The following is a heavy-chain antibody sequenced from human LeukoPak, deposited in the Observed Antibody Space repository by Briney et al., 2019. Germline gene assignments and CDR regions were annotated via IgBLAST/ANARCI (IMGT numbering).Heavy chain of an antibody. CDR2: ISNSGGGEKT. D-gene: IGHD5-24*01. CDR3: ARGRGDP. J-gene: IGHJ5*02. Sequence: GGSLRLSCAASGFTFNTYAMSWVRQAPGKGPEWVSVISNSGGGEKTYYADSVKGRFTISRDNFKNTVYLQMNSLRIEDTAVYFCARGRGDPWGQGTLVTVSS. CDR1: GFTFNTYA. V-gene: IGHV3-23*01.